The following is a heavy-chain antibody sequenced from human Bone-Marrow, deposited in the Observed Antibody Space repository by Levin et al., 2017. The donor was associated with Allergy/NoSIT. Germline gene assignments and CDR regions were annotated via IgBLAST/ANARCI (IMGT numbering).Heavy chain of an antibody. CDR1: GFTFSSFW. D-gene: IGHD6-19*01. V-gene: IGHV3-7*01. Sequence: GESLKISCAASGFTFSSFWMSWVRQSPEKGLEWVANIKEDGSEKYYVDSVKGRFTISRDNAQNSLHLQMNSLRGEDTAVYYCARDEGRLWLARGHVQHWGQGTLVTVSS. CDR3: ARDEGRLWLARGHVQH. J-gene: IGHJ1*01. CDR2: IKEDGSEK.